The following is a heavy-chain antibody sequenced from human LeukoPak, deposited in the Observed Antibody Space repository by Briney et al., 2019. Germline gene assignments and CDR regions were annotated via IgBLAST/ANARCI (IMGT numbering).Heavy chain of an antibody. CDR3: ARGGSSGWYYFDY. CDR1: GYTFTGYY. J-gene: IGHJ4*02. D-gene: IGHD6-19*01. CDR2: INPYSGDT. V-gene: IGHV1-2*02. Sequence: GASVKVSCKASGYTFTGYYMHWVRQAPGQGLEWMGWINPYSGDTNYAQKFQGRVTMTGDTSISTAYMELSRLRSDDTAVYYCARGGSSGWYYFDYWGQGTLVTVSS.